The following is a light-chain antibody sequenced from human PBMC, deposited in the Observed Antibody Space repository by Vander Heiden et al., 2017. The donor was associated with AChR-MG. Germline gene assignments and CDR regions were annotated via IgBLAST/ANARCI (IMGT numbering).Light chain of an antibody. J-gene: IGKJ2*01. Sequence: DIQMTQSPSSLSASIGDRVTITCRASQSISSYLNWYQQKPGKAPKLLIYAASSLQSGVPSRFSGSGSGTDFTLIISSLQPEDFATYYCQQSYSTPRTFDQGTKLEIK. V-gene: IGKV1-39*01. CDR2: AAS. CDR3: QQSYSTPRT. CDR1: QSISSY.